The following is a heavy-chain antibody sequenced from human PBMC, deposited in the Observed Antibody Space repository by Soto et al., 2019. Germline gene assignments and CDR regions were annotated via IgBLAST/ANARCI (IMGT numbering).Heavy chain of an antibody. J-gene: IGHJ4*02. D-gene: IGHD7-27*01. CDR1: GVSFSDFG. V-gene: IGHV3-30*03. CDR3: ARDRTQSYAGDFEY. CDR2: VSFDGSFE. Sequence: QVQLVESGGGMVQPGTSLRLSCAASGVSFSDFGIHWVRQAPGKGLEWVSLVSFDGSFEYYADSVKGRFTISRDNTKNALHLQMNSPRPEDTAVYYSARDRTQSYAGDFEYWGQGTLVTVSS.